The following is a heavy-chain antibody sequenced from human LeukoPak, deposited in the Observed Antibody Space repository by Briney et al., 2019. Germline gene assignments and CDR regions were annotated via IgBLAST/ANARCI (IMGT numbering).Heavy chain of an antibody. CDR2: IYYSGST. J-gene: IGHJ5*02. Sequence: PSETLSLTCTVSGGSISSYYWSWIRQPPGKGLEWIGYIYYSGSTNYNPSLKSRVTISVDTSKNQFSLKLSSVTAADTAVYYCARHGHGYCSSTSCYRWFDPWGQGTLVTVSS. V-gene: IGHV4-59*08. CDR3: ARHGHGYCSSTSCYRWFDP. D-gene: IGHD2-2*01. CDR1: GGSISSYY.